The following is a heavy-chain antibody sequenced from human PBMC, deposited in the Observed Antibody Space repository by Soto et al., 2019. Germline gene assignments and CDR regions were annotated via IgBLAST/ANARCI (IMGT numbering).Heavy chain of an antibody. J-gene: IGHJ4*02. Sequence: QVQLQESGPGLVKPSETLSLTCTVSGGSISSYYWSWIRQPPGKGLEWIGYIYYSGSTNYNPSLKSRVTISVDTSKNQFSLKLSSVTAADTAVYYCASDRGGLDYWGQGTLVTVSS. CDR2: IYYSGST. V-gene: IGHV4-59*01. CDR1: GGSISSYY. CDR3: ASDRGGLDY. D-gene: IGHD3-16*01.